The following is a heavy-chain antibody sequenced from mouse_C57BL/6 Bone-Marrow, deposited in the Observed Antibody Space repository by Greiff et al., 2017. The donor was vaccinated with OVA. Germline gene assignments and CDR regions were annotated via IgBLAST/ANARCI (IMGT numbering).Heavy chain of an antibody. CDR2: ISGGGGNT. D-gene: IGHD1-1*01. J-gene: IGHJ3*01. CDR1: GFTFSSYT. CDR3: ARPFYGSPWFAY. Sequence: EVQLVESGGGLVKPGGSLKLSCAASGFTFSSYTMSWVRQTPGKRLEWVATISGGGGNTYYPDSVKGRFTISRDNAKNTLYLQMSSLRSEDTALYYCARPFYGSPWFAYWGQGTLVTVSA. V-gene: IGHV5-9*01.